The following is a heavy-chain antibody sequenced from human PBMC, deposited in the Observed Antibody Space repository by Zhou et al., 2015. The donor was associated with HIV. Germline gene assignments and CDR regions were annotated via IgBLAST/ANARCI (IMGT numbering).Heavy chain of an antibody. Sequence: QVRLVQSGGGVVQPGRSLRLSCVGSGFTFSSYCMQWVRQAPGRGLEWVAMMSFDGGNMYYAESVKGRFSVSRDNAKNSLYLQINSLRAEDTAVYYCARDVTYVFDFWGQGTLVTVSS. CDR3: ARDVTYVFDF. CDR2: MSFDGGNM. D-gene: IGHD2-21*02. J-gene: IGHJ4*02. V-gene: IGHV3-30*03. CDR1: GFTFSSYC.